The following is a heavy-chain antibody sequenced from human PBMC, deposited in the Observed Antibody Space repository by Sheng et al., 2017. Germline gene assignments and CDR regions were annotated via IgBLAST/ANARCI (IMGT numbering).Heavy chain of an antibody. Sequence: EVQLVESGGGLVQPGGSLRLSCAASGFTFSNYWMTWVRQAPGKGLEWVANIKQDGSEKYYVDSVKGRFTISRDNTKNSLYLQMNSLRAEDTAVYYCARSGYMVRGPYAFDIWGQGTMVTVSS. CDR2: IKQDGSEK. CDR3: ARSGYMVRGPYAFDI. V-gene: IGHV3-7*01. D-gene: IGHD3-10*01. J-gene: IGHJ3*02. CDR1: GFTFSNYW.